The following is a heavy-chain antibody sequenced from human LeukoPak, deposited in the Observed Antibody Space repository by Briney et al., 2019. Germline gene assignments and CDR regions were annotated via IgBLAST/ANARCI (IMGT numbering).Heavy chain of an antibody. Sequence: PSETLSLTCAVSGCSISSYYWSWIRQPPGKGLEWIGYIYYSGSTNYNPSLKSRVTISVDTSKNQFSLKLSSVTAADTAVYYCARAQQLGISDYWGQGTLVTVSS. D-gene: IGHD7-27*01. V-gene: IGHV4-59*01. J-gene: IGHJ4*02. CDR3: ARAQQLGISDY. CDR2: IYYSGST. CDR1: GCSISSYY.